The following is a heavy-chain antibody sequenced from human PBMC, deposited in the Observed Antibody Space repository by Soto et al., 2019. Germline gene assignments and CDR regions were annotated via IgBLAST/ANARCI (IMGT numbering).Heavy chain of an antibody. CDR2: ISYDGSNK. CDR1: GFTFSSYG. Sequence: QVQLVESGGGVVQPGRSLRLSCAASGFTFSSYGMHWVRQAPGKGLEWVAVISYDGSNKYYADSVKGRFTISRDNSKNTLYLQMNSLRAEDTAVYYCAKVADSSGGYGVYFQHWGQGTLVTVSS. D-gene: IGHD6-19*01. CDR3: AKVADSSGGYGVYFQH. V-gene: IGHV3-30*18. J-gene: IGHJ1*01.